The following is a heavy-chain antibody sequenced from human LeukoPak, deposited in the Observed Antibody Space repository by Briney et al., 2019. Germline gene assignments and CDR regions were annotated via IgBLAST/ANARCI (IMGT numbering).Heavy chain of an antibody. Sequence: GESLKISCKGSGYSFTSYWIGWVRQMPGRGLEWMGIINPGDSETKYSPSFQAQVTISADKSIGTAFLQWRSLKASDTAMYYCAVGTTPYFVDYWGQGTLVTVSS. CDR1: GYSFTSYW. CDR2: INPGDSET. D-gene: IGHD2/OR15-2a*01. CDR3: AVGTTPYFVDY. J-gene: IGHJ4*02. V-gene: IGHV5-51*01.